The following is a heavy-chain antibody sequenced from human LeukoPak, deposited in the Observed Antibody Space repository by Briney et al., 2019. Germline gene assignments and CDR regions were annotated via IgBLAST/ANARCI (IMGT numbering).Heavy chain of an antibody. CDR3: AREVVYYSSGTNWDY. Sequence: GGSLRLSCAASGFTFSSYAMHWVRQAPGKGLEWVAVISYDGSNKYYADSVKGRFTISRDNSKNTLYLQMNSLRAEDTAVYYCAREVVYYSSGTNWDYWGQGTLVTVSS. V-gene: IGHV3-30-3*01. CDR1: GFTFSSYA. CDR2: ISYDGSNK. J-gene: IGHJ4*02. D-gene: IGHD3-10*01.